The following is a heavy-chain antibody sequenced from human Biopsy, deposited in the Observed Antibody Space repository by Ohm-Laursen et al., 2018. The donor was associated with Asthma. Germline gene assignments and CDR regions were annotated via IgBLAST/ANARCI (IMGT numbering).Heavy chain of an antibody. CDR1: LFTFTKFW. CDR2: INTDGIST. CDR3: AREEGHSGSYYLDS. V-gene: IGHV3-74*03. D-gene: IGHD1-26*01. Sequence: SLRLSCTASLFTFTKFWMHWVRQAPGKGLVWVARINTDGISTTYADSVKGRFTISRDKAKNTLYLQMNELTADDTALYYCAREEGHSGSYYLDSWGQGTLVSVSS. J-gene: IGHJ4*02.